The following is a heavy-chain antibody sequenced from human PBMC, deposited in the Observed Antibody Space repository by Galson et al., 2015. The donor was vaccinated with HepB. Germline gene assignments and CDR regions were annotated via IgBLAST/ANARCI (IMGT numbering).Heavy chain of an antibody. D-gene: IGHD3/OR15-3a*01. Sequence: TLSLTCTVSGSSIRGGHYWAWIRQPPGKGLEWIGMIYRSGSTYYNPSLMSRATLSVDTSKNQFSLRLSSVTAADTAVYYCARVLFLYDPDPFDIWGQGTMVTVSS. CDR1: GSSIRGGHY. CDR2: IYRSGST. J-gene: IGHJ3*02. V-gene: IGHV4-38-2*02. CDR3: ARVLFLYDPDPFDI.